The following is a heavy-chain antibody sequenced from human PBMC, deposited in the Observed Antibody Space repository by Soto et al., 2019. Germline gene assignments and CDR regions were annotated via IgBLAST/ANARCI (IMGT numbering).Heavy chain of an antibody. Sequence: QVQLVESGGGVVHPGGSLRLSCAASGFTFSDYGMHWVRQAPGKGLEWVAVISYAGSAGYNADSVKGRFTISRDDSKNTLSLQMNSLSAEDTAVYYCAKETTRGPGYNCNFDSWGQGTPVTVSS. CDR2: ISYAGSAG. D-gene: IGHD1-20*01. V-gene: IGHV3-30*18. CDR1: GFTFSDYG. CDR3: AKETTRGPGYNCNFDS. J-gene: IGHJ4*02.